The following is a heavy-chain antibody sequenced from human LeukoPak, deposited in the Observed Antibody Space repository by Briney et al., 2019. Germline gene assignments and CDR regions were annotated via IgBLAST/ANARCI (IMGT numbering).Heavy chain of an antibody. V-gene: IGHV3-74*01. D-gene: IGHD3-10*01. Sequence: GGSLRLSCAASGFTFSSYWMHWVRQAPGKGLVWVSRINSDGSSTSYADSVKGRFTISRDNAKNTLYLQMNSLRAEDTAVYYCARTHFYYGSGSYSPIDYWGQGTLVTVSS. CDR2: INSDGSST. CDR1: GFTFSSYW. J-gene: IGHJ4*02. CDR3: ARTHFYYGSGSYSPIDY.